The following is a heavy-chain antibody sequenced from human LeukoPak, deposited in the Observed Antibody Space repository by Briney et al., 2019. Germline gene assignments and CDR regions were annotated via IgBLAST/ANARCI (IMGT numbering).Heavy chain of an antibody. CDR3: ARGQDCSSTSCYGNWFDP. V-gene: IGHV4-4*07. D-gene: IGHD2-2*01. CDR2: IYTSGST. CDR1: GGSLSSYY. Sequence: NPSETLSLTCTVSGGSLSSYYWSWIRQPAGKGLGWIGRIYTSGSTKSNTSLKSRVTMSVDTSKYQFSLKLSSVTAADTAVYYSARGQDCSSTSCYGNWFDPWGQGTLVTVSS. J-gene: IGHJ5*02.